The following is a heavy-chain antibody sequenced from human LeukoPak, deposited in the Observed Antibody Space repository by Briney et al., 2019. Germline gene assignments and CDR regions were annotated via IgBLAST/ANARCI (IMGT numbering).Heavy chain of an antibody. CDR1: GGSISSSSYY. D-gene: IGHD3-22*01. Sequence: SETLSLTCTVSGGSISSSSYYWGWTRQPPGKGLEWIGSIYYSGSTYYNPSLKSRVTISVDKSKNQFSLKLSSVTAADTAVYYCASYYDSSGYNWFDPWGQGTLVTVSS. V-gene: IGHV4-39*07. CDR2: IYYSGST. J-gene: IGHJ5*02. CDR3: ASYYDSSGYNWFDP.